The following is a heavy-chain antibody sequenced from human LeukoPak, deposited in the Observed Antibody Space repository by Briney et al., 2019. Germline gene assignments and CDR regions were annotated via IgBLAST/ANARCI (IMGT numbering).Heavy chain of an antibody. J-gene: IGHJ4*02. CDR2: IRSDGSNK. V-gene: IGHV3-30*02. CDR1: GFTFSNYG. D-gene: IGHD3-22*01. CDR3: AKARYYYDSSGYSLFDC. Sequence: GGSLRLSCAASGFTFSNYGMHWVRQAPGKGLELVAFIRSDGSNKYYADSVKGRFTISRDSSKNTLYLQMNSLRAEDTAVYYCAKARYYYDSSGYSLFDCWSKGTLVTVSS.